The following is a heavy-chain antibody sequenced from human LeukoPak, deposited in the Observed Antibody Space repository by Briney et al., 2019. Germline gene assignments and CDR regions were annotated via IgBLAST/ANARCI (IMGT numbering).Heavy chain of an antibody. J-gene: IGHJ6*02. V-gene: IGHV4-39*01. CDR2: IFSTGRT. Sequence: PSETLSLTCSVSGGSVGSGGYYWGWIRQSPGKGLEWIGSIFSTGRTYFNPSLKSRVTILADTSKNTFSLKLTSATPADTAVYYCAKHFTNLDVWGQGTTVTVSS. CDR3: AKHFTNLDV. CDR1: GGSVGSGGYY. D-gene: IGHD2-8*01.